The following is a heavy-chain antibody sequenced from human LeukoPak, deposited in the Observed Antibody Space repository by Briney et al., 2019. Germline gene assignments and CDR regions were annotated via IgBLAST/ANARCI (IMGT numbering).Heavy chain of an antibody. CDR2: ISAYNGNT. J-gene: IGHJ4*02. D-gene: IGHD3-22*01. Sequence: GASVTVSCKASGYTFTSYGISWVRQAPGQGLEWMGWISAYNGNTNYAQKLQGRVTMTTDTSTSTAYMELRSLRSDDTAVYYCAWRDYYDSSGYYSWGQGTLVTVSS. CDR3: AWRDYYDSSGYYS. V-gene: IGHV1-18*01. CDR1: GYTFTSYG.